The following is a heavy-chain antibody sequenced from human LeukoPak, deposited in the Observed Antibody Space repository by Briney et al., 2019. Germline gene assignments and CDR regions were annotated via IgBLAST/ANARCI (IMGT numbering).Heavy chain of an antibody. V-gene: IGHV1-69*13. Sequence: GASVKVSCKASGGAFSNFAISWVRQAPGQGLEWMGGIIPIFGTANYAQKFQGRVTITADESTSTAYMELSSLRSEDTAVYYCARDSIVVAGTPSFDYWGQGTLVTVSS. D-gene: IGHD6-19*01. J-gene: IGHJ4*02. CDR3: ARDSIVVAGTPSFDY. CDR1: GGAFSNFA. CDR2: IIPIFGTA.